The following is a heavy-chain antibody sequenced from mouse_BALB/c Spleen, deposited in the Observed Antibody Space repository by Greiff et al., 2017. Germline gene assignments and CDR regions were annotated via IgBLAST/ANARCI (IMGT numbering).Heavy chain of an antibody. CDR3: ARGGNSFY. D-gene: IGHD2-1*01. V-gene: IGHV5-9-3*01. Sequence: EVQLVESGGGLVKPGGSLKLSCAASGFTFSSYAMSWVRQTPEKRLEWVATISSGGSYTYYPDSVKGRFTISRDNAKNTLFLQMTSLRSEDTAMYYCARGGNSFYWGQGTLVTVSA. J-gene: IGHJ3*01. CDR2: ISSGGSYT. CDR1: GFTFSSYA.